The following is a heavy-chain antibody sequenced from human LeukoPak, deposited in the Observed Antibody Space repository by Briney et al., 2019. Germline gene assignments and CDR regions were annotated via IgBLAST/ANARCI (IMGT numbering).Heavy chain of an antibody. Sequence: SETLSLTCAVYGGSFSSYYWSWIRQPPAKGQGWIWEINHCASTNYNTSLKSRVTISVDTSRNQFSRKVSSVTAADTAVYDRARAARDIVGESRRAGVYYYSMQVWAEGPAVTVFS. V-gene: IGHV4-34*01. CDR1: GGSFSSYY. CDR2: INHCAST. J-gene: IGHJ6*01. CDR3: ARAARDIVGESRRAGVYYYSMQV. D-gene: IGHD3-22*01.